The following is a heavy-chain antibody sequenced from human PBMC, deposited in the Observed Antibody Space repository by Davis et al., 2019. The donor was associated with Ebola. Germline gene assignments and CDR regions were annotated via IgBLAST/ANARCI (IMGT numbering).Heavy chain of an antibody. CDR1: GGSFSGYY. CDR3: ARETYYYDSSGYSSPGPFDY. CDR2: INHSGST. Sequence: SETLSLTCAVYGGSFSGYYWSWIRQPPGKGLEWIGEINHSGSTNYNPSLKSRVTISVDTSKNQFSLKLSSVTAADTAVYYCARETYYYDSSGYSSPGPFDYWGQGTLVTVSS. J-gene: IGHJ4*02. V-gene: IGHV4-34*01. D-gene: IGHD3-22*01.